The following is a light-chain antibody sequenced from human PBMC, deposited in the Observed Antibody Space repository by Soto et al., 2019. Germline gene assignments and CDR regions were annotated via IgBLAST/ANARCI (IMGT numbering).Light chain of an antibody. CDR3: QQYVSSVT. Sequence: DIVLTQSPGSLSLSPGERATLSCRASQSVDSSFFAWYQQKPGQAPRLLIYGASKRATGTPDRISGSGSGTYFTLTITRMEPEDFAVYYCQQYVSSVTFGQGTKVEIK. V-gene: IGKV3-20*01. CDR2: GAS. CDR1: QSVDSSF. J-gene: IGKJ1*01.